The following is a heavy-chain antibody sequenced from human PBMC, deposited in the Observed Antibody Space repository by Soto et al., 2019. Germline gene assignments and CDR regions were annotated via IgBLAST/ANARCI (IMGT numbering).Heavy chain of an antibody. D-gene: IGHD3-22*01. V-gene: IGHV4-31*03. J-gene: IGHJ4*02. Sequence: TLSLTCTVSGGSISSGGYYWSWIRQHPGKGLEWIGYIYYSGSTYYNPSLKSRVTISVDTSKNQFSLKLSSVTAADTAVYYCARASRPMEDDSSFDYWGQGTLVTVSS. CDR1: GGSISSGGYY. CDR2: IYYSGST. CDR3: ARASRPMEDDSSFDY.